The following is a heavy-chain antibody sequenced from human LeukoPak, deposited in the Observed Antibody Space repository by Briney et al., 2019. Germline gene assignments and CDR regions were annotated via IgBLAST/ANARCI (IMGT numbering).Heavy chain of an antibody. CDR1: GFTFSSYA. J-gene: IGHJ6*01. V-gene: IGHV3-23*01. D-gene: IGHD6-13*01. CDR2: ISGSGGST. Sequence: GGPLRLSCAASGFTFSSYAMSWVRQAPGKGLEWVSAISGSGGSTYYADSVKGRFTISRDNSKNTLYLQMNSLRAEDTAVYYCAKEGGVAAAGSYYYYGMDVWGQETTVTVSS. CDR3: AKEGGVAAAGSYYYYGMDV.